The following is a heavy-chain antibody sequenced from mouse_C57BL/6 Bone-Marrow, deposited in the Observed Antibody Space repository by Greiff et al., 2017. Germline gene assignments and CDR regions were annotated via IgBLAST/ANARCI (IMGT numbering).Heavy chain of an antibody. Sequence: EVKVVESGGGLVKPGGSLKLSCAASGFTFSSYAMSWVRQTPEKRLEWVATISDGGSYTYYPDNVKGRFTISRDNAKNNLYLQMSHLKSEDTAMYYCARGGDYDYDGGFAYWGQGTLVTVSA. J-gene: IGHJ3*01. CDR1: GFTFSSYA. D-gene: IGHD2-4*01. V-gene: IGHV5-4*03. CDR2: ISDGGSYT. CDR3: ARGGDYDYDGGFAY.